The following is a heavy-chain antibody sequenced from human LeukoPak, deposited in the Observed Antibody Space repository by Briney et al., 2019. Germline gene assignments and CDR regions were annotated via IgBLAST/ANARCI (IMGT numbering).Heavy chain of an antibody. Sequence: ASVKVSCKASGYTFTGYYMHWVRQAPGQGLEWMGWINPNSGGTNYAQKFQGRVTMTRDTSISTAYMELRSLRSDDTAVYYCARVLGIVATMESDYWGQGTLVTVSS. CDR1: GYTFTGYY. CDR2: INPNSGGT. J-gene: IGHJ4*02. D-gene: IGHD5-12*01. CDR3: ARVLGIVATMESDY. V-gene: IGHV1-2*02.